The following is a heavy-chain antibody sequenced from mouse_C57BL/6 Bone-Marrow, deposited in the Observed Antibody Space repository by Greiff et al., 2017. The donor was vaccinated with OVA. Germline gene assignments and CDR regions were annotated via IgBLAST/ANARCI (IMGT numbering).Heavy chain of an antibody. CDR1: GYTFTSYT. J-gene: IGHJ3*01. V-gene: IGHV1-4*01. CDR2: INPSSGYT. CDR3: ARRGHGGFAY. Sequence: VQLQESGAELARPGASVKMSCKASGYTFTSYTMHWVKQRPGQGLEWIGYINPSSGYTKYNQKFKDKATLTADKSSSTAYMQLSSLTSEDSAGYYCARRGHGGFAYWGQGTLVTVSA.